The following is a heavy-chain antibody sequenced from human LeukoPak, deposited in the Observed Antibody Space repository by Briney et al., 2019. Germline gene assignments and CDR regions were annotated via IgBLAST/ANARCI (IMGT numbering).Heavy chain of an antibody. Sequence: SETLSLTCTVSGGSISNYYWSWIRQPPGKGLEWIGYIYYSGNPYYNPSLKSRVTISVDTSKNQFSLKLSSVTAADTALYYCARDRANYADYRHAFDIWGQGTMVTVSS. CDR3: ARDRANYADYRHAFDI. V-gene: IGHV4-30-4*08. CDR2: IYYSGNP. CDR1: GGSISNYY. D-gene: IGHD4-17*01. J-gene: IGHJ3*02.